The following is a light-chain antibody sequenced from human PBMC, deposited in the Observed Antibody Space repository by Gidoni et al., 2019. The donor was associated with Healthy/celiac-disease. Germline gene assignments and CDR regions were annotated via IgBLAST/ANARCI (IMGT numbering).Light chain of an antibody. J-gene: IGKJ4*01. CDR3: QQYGSSPPRA. CDR1: QIVSSSY. CDR2: GAS. Sequence: EIVFTQSPCTLSLSPGERATHPCRASQIVSSSYLAWYQQKPGQSPRLLIYGASSRATGIPERFSGSGSGTDFTLTISRLEPEDFAVDYCQQYGSSPPRAFGGGTKVEIK. V-gene: IGKV3-20*01.